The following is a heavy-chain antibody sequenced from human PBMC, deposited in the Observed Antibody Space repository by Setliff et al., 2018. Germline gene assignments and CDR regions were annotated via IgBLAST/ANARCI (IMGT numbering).Heavy chain of an antibody. V-gene: IGHV5-51*01. D-gene: IGHD2-2*01. CDR1: ETIFTNSW. CDR2: IYPGDSDT. J-gene: IGHJ3*01. Sequence: PGESLKISCKASETIFTNSWTGWVRQMPGKGLEWMGVIYPGDSDTRYSPSFQGQVTISADKSINTAYLQWSSLKASDTAIYYCTRHEDRNKCTSSSCYRENDAFDVWGQGAMVTVSS. CDR3: TRHEDRNKCTSSSCYRENDAFDV.